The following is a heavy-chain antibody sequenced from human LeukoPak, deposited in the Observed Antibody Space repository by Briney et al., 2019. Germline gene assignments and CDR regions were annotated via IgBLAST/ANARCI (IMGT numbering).Heavy chain of an antibody. D-gene: IGHD6-19*01. Sequence: PGGSLRLSCAASGFPFSSSWVHWVRQAPGKGLVWVSAISGSGRSIYYADSVKGRFTISRDNSKNTMYLQMNSLRAEDSAVYYCAKEGRIALAAFDYWGQGTLVTVS. CDR3: AKEGRIALAAFDY. CDR2: ISGSGRSI. CDR1: GFPFSSSW. J-gene: IGHJ4*02. V-gene: IGHV3-23*01.